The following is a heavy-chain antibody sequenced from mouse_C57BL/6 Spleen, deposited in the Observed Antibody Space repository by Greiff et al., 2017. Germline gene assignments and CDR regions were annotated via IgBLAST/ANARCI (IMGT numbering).Heavy chain of an antibody. Sequence: QVQLQQSGAELARPGASVKLSCKASGYTLTSYGISWVKQRTGQGLEWIGEIYPRSGNTYYNEKFKGKATLTADKSSSTAYMELRSLTSEDSAVYFCARDYGSSGYFDYWGQGTTLTVSS. CDR3: ARDYGSSGYFDY. CDR2: IYPRSGNT. J-gene: IGHJ2*01. CDR1: GYTLTSYG. D-gene: IGHD1-1*01. V-gene: IGHV1-81*01.